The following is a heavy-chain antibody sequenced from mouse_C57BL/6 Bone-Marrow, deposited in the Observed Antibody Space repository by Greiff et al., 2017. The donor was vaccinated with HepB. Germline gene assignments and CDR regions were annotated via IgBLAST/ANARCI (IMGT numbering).Heavy chain of an antibody. J-gene: IGHJ2*01. V-gene: IGHV1-81*01. D-gene: IGHD2-3*01. CDR1: GYTFTSYG. CDR3: ARGRWLLLY. CDR2: IYPRSGNT. Sequence: VQRVESGAELARPGASVKLSCKASGYTFTSYGISWVKQRTGQGLEWIGEIYPRSGNTYYNEKFKGKATLTADKSSSTAYMELRSLTSEDSAVYFCARGRWLLLYWGQGTTLTVSS.